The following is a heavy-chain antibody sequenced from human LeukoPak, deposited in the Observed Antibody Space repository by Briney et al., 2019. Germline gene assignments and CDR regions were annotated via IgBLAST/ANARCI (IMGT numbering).Heavy chain of an antibody. CDR2: IYYSGST. V-gene: IGHV4-39*01. CDR3: ASSVLWFGAPGWFDP. CDR1: GGSTSSDDYY. Sequence: PSQTLSLTCTVSGGSTSSDDYYWSWIRQPPGKGLEWIGSIYYSGSTYYNPSLKSRVTISVDTSKNQFSLKLSSVTAADTAVYYCASSVLWFGAPGWFDPWGQGTLVTDSS. J-gene: IGHJ5*02. D-gene: IGHD3-10*01.